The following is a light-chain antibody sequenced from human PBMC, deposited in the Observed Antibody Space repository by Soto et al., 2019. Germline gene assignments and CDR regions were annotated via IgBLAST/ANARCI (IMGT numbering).Light chain of an antibody. J-gene: IGKJ1*01. CDR2: DAS. Sequence: DIPLTQSPSTLSASVGERVTIXCRASQSISNWLAWYQQKPGKAPKLLIYDASTLESGVPSRFSGSGSGTEFTLTISSLQPDDFATYYCQQYNTYWTFGQGTKVDNK. CDR3: QQYNTYWT. CDR1: QSISNW. V-gene: IGKV1-5*01.